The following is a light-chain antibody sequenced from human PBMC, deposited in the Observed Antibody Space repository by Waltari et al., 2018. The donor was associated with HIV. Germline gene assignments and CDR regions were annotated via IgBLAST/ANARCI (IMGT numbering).Light chain of an antibody. Sequence: SYELTQPSSVSVSPGQTARITCTGDVVANKYARWFQQKPGQAPVLVIYKDRERPSGIPERFSGSSSGTTVTLTISGAQVEDEADYYCYSAADNIGVFGGGTKLTVL. CDR2: KDR. CDR3: YSAADNIGV. CDR1: VVANKY. V-gene: IGLV3-27*01. J-gene: IGLJ3*02.